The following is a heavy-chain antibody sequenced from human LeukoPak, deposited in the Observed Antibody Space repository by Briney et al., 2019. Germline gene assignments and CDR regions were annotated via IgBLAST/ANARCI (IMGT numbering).Heavy chain of an antibody. V-gene: IGHV3-7*01. CDR3: ESTTGP. D-gene: IGHD1-7*01. CDR1: GFTFNNYW. CDR2: IKGDGSKK. Sequence: PVGSLRLSCAASGFTFNNYWMRWVRQAPGKGLEWVATIKGDGSKKDYVDSVRGRFTVSIDNAKNSLYLQMSSLRVEDTAVYYCESTTGPWGQGTLVTVSS. J-gene: IGHJ5*02.